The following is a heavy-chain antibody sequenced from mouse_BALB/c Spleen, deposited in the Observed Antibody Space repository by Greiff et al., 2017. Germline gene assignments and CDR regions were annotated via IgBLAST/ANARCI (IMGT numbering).Heavy chain of an antibody. D-gene: IGHD1-2*01. Sequence: QVQLQQPGAELVKPGASVKMSCTASGYTFTSYNMHWVKQTPGQGLEWIGAIYPGNGDTSYNQKFKGKATLTADKSSSTAYMQLSSLTSEDSAVYYCARTYYGYYAMDYWGQGTSVTVSS. J-gene: IGHJ4*01. CDR2: IYPGNGDT. CDR1: GYTFTSYN. CDR3: ARTYYGYYAMDY. V-gene: IGHV1-12*01.